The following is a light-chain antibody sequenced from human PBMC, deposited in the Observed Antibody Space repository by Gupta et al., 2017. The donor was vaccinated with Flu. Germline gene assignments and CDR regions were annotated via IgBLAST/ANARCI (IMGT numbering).Light chain of an antibody. CDR1: QSLVYSDGTTY. CDR3: MQGTHWRIT. V-gene: IGKV2-30*01. Sequence: DVVMSQSPLSLPVTLGQPASISCRSSQSLVYSDGTTYLTWFQQRPGQSPRRLIYKVSNRDAGVPDRFSGRGSGTDFTLKSSSVEAEDVGVYYCMQGTHWRITFGQGTRLEIK. CDR2: KVS. J-gene: IGKJ5*01.